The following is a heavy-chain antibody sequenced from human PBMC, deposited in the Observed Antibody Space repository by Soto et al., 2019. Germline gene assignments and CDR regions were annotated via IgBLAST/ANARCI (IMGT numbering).Heavy chain of an antibody. CDR2: INHSGST. J-gene: IGHJ5*02. D-gene: IGHD3-3*01. Sequence: SETLSLTCAVYGGSFSGYYWSWIRQPPGKGLEWIGDINHSGSTNYNPSLKSRVTISVDTSKNQFSLKLTSVAAADTAMYYCAGENRLLGLTGWFDPWGQGTLVTVSS. V-gene: IGHV4-34*01. CDR1: GGSFSGYY. CDR3: AGENRLLGLTGWFDP.